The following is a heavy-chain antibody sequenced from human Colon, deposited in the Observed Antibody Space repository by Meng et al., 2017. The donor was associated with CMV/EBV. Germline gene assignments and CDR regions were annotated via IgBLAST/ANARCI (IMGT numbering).Heavy chain of an antibody. V-gene: IGHV4-59*01. Sequence: QVQLQESAPGLVTPSETLSLPCTVSGGSITNYYWTWIRQFPGKGLEWIGYIYYSGTTKYNPSLQRRVTISVDTSKNQFSLKLSSVTAADTAVYYCARDYSGGYYWFDPWGQGTLVTVSS. J-gene: IGHJ5*02. CDR2: IYYSGTT. CDR3: ARDYSGGYYWFDP. D-gene: IGHD1-26*01. CDR1: GGSITNYY.